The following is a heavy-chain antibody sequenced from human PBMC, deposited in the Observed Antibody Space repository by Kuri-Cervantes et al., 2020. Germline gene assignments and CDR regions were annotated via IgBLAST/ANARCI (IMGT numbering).Heavy chain of an antibody. J-gene: IGHJ6*03. CDR1: GYTFTDYY. V-gene: IGHV1-2*02. Sequence: ASVKVSCKASGYTFTDYYMHWVRQAPGQGLEWVGWINPNSGATNYVQKLQGRVTMTTDTSTSTAYMELRSLRSDDTAVYYCARGPGFGVVIMPTHYMDVWGKGTTVTVSS. CDR2: INPNSGAT. CDR3: ARGPGFGVVIMPTHYMDV. D-gene: IGHD3-3*01.